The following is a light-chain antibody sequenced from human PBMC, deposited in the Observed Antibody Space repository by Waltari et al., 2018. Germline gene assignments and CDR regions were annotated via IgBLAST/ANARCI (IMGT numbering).Light chain of an antibody. CDR2: GAT. J-gene: IGLJ1*01. CDR3: FSFVAANSFV. CDR1: SNAMWNYYL. V-gene: IGLV2-23*01. Sequence: QSALTQPASVSGSPAQSLTLSCTGTSNAMWNYYLVSWYQQRPGEAPKLLMYGATKRPSGVSNRFSGSKSGKTASLTISGLQTEDEADYYCFSFVAANSFVFGPGTKVTVL.